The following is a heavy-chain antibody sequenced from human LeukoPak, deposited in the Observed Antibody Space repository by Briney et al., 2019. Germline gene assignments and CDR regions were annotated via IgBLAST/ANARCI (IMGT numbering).Heavy chain of an antibody. Sequence: SVKVSCKASGGTFSSYAISWVRQAPGQGLEWMGGIIPIFGTANYAQKFQGRVTITADESTSTAYMELNSLRAEDTAVYYCARDNPYSYDFWSGYSNWFDPWGQGTLVTVSS. D-gene: IGHD3-3*01. V-gene: IGHV1-69*13. J-gene: IGHJ5*02. CDR1: GGTFSSYA. CDR3: ARDNPYSYDFWSGYSNWFDP. CDR2: IIPIFGTA.